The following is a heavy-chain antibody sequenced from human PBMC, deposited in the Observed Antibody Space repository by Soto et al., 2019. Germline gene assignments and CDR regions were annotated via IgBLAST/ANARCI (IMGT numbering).Heavy chain of an antibody. J-gene: IGHJ3*02. CDR3: AREMKPDMVRGVIIRDDAFDI. CDR2: IKQDGSEK. Sequence: GGSLRLSCAASGFTFSSYWMSWVRQAPGKGLEWGANIKQDGSEKYYVDSVKGRFTISRDNAKNSLYLQMNSLRAEDTAVYYCAREMKPDMVRGVIIRDDAFDIWGQGTMVTVSS. V-gene: IGHV3-7*03. CDR1: GFTFSSYW. D-gene: IGHD3-10*01.